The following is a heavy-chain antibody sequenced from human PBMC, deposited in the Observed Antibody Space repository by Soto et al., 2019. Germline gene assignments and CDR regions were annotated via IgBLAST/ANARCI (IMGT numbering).Heavy chain of an antibody. D-gene: IGHD3-3*01. Sequence: EVQLVESGGGLIQPGGSLRLSCAASGFTVSSNYMSWVRQAPGKGLEWVSVIYSGGSTYYADSVKGRFTISRDNSKNTLYLQMNSLRAEDTAVYYCARDRRITIFGVVSRYYYYGMDVWGQGTTVTVSS. CDR1: GFTVSSNY. J-gene: IGHJ6*02. CDR2: IYSGGST. V-gene: IGHV3-53*01. CDR3: ARDRRITIFGVVSRYYYYGMDV.